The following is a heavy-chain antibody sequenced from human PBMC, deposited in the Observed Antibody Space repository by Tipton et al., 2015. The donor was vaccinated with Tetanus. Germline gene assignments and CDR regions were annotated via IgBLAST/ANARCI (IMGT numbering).Heavy chain of an antibody. V-gene: IGHV4-34*01. Sequence: TLSLTCAVYGGSFSAYYWSWIRQSPGKGLEWIGEINHSGSTTYSPSFKSRVTISVDTPKNQFSLKLTSLTVADTAVYYCARGSDIVVVPGVTWADWFDPWGQGTLVTVSS. D-gene: IGHD2-2*01. J-gene: IGHJ5*02. CDR1: GGSFSAYY. CDR2: INHSGST. CDR3: ARGSDIVVVPGVTWADWFDP.